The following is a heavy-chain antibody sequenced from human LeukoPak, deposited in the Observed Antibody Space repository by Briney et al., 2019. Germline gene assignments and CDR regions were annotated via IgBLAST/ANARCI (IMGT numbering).Heavy chain of an antibody. CDR2: ISAYNGNT. D-gene: IGHD6-13*01. J-gene: IGHJ3*02. CDR3: TRDHLAADGSDAFDI. V-gene: IGHV1-18*01. Sequence: ASVKVSCKASGYTFTSYGISWVRQAPGQGLEWMGWISAYNGNTNYAQKLQGRVTMTTDTSTNTAYMELRSLRSDDTAVYYCTRDHLAADGSDAFDIWGQGTMVTVSS. CDR1: GYTFTSYG.